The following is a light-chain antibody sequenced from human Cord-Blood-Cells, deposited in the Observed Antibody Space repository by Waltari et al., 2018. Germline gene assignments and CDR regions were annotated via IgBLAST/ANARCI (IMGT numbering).Light chain of an antibody. CDR1: QGVSSH. V-gene: IGKV1D-8*01. CDR2: AAS. J-gene: IGKJ1*01. CDR3: QQYYSFPLT. Sequence: VIWMTQSPSLPSASTGDRVTMSCRLGQGVSSHLGWYQQKPGKAPDRLIYAASTLQSGVPSRCSGSGAGTDFTLTISCLQSEDFATYYCQQYYSFPLTFGQGTKVEIK.